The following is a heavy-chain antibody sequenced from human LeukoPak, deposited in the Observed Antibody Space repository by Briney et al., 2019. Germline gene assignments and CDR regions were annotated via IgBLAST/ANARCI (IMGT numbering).Heavy chain of an antibody. CDR3: ARDNYYGSGSYSFFDY. CDR2: IYHSGST. D-gene: IGHD3-10*01. J-gene: IGHJ4*02. V-gene: IGHV4-4*02. Sequence: SGTLSLTCAVSGGSISSSNWWSWVRQPPGKGLEWIGEIYHSGSTNYNPSLKSRVTISVDKSKNQFSLKLSSVTAADTAVYYCARDNYYGSGSYSFFDYWGQGTLVTVSS. CDR1: GGSISSSNW.